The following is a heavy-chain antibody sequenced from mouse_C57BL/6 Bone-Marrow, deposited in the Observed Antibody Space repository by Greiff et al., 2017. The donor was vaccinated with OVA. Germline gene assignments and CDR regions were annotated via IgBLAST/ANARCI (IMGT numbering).Heavy chain of an antibody. J-gene: IGHJ1*03. CDR3: ARREFITTSYWYFDV. CDR2: IYPRSGNT. V-gene: IGHV1-81*01. CDR1: GYTFTSYG. D-gene: IGHD1-1*01. Sequence: QVQLQQSGAELARPGASVKLSCKASGYTFTSYGISWVKQRTGQGLEWIGEIYPRSGNTYYNEKFKGKATLTADKSSSTAYMELRSLTSEDSAVYFCARREFITTSYWYFDVWGTGTTVTVSS.